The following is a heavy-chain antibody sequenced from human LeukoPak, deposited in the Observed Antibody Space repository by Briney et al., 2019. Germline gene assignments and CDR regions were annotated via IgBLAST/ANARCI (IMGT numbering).Heavy chain of an antibody. D-gene: IGHD3-22*01. CDR2: IYYSGST. CDR3: ARVPPHYYDIGRAFDY. V-gene: IGHV4-59*01. Sequence: SETLSLTRTVSGGSISSYYWSWIRQPPGKGLEWIGYIYYSGSTNYNPSLKSRVTISVDTSKNQFSLKLSSVTAADTAVYYCARVPPHYYDIGRAFDYWGQGTLVTVSS. J-gene: IGHJ4*02. CDR1: GGSISSYY.